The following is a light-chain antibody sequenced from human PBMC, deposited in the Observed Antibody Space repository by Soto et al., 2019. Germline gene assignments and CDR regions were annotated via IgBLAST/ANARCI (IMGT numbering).Light chain of an antibody. CDR3: CSYTTSNTRQIV. J-gene: IGLJ1*01. Sequence: QSALTQPASVSGSPGQSITISCTGTSSDVGGYNYVSWYQQHPGKAPKFMIYDVSSRPSGVANRFSGSKSGNTASPPISGLQAEDEADYYCCSYTTSNTRQIVFGTGTKVT. CDR2: DVS. V-gene: IGLV2-14*03. CDR1: SSDVGGYNY.